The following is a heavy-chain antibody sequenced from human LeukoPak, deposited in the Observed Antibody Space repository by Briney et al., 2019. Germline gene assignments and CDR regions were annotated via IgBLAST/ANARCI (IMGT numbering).Heavy chain of an antibody. CDR3: ARDATDTAMVPYYYYYMDV. Sequence: PGGSLRLSCAASGFTFSSYSMNWVRQAPGKGLEWVSSISSSSSYIYYADSVKGRFTISRDNAKNSLYLQMNSLRAEDTAVYYCARDATDTAMVPYYYYYMDVWGKGTTVTVSS. V-gene: IGHV3-21*01. D-gene: IGHD5-18*01. J-gene: IGHJ6*03. CDR2: ISSSSSYI. CDR1: GFTFSSYS.